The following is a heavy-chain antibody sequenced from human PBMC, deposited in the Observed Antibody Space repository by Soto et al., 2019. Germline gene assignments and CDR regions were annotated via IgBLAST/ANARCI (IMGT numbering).Heavy chain of an antibody. D-gene: IGHD6-6*01. CDR1: GFTFSSYA. V-gene: IGHV3-23*01. Sequence: EVQLLESGGGLVQPGGSLRLSCAASGFTFSSYAMSWVRQAPGKGLEWVSAISGSGGSTYYADSVKGRFTISRDNSKNTRYRQMNSLRAEDTAVYYCAKDWGRSIAGPDPWGQGTLVTVSS. J-gene: IGHJ5*02. CDR3: AKDWGRSIAGPDP. CDR2: ISGSGGST.